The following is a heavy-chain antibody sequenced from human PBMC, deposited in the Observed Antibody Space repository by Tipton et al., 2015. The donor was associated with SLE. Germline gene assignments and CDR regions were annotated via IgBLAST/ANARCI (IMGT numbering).Heavy chain of an antibody. CDR1: RFTFDTYA. CDR3: ARGGSSSWWYYMDV. V-gene: IGHV3-30*04. J-gene: IGHJ6*03. Sequence: SLRLSCAASRFTFDTYAMHWVRQPPGKGLEWVAIISYHGLVDYYADSVKGRFTISRDNSKNTVSLQMNSLRVEDSAVYYCARGGSSSWWYYMDVWGRGTTVTVSS. CDR2: ISYHGLVD. D-gene: IGHD6-13*01.